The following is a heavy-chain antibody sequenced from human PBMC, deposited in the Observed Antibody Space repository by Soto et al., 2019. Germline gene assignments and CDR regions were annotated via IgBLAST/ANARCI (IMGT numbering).Heavy chain of an antibody. Sequence: ASVKVSCKASGGTFSSYTISWVRQAPGQGLEWMGRIIPILGIANYAQKFQGRVTITADKSTSTAYMELSSLRSEDTAVYYCARGPKDTYYYGSGRFDPWGQGTLVTVSS. CDR3: ARGPKDTYYYGSGRFDP. CDR1: GGTFSSYT. CDR2: IIPILGIA. J-gene: IGHJ5*02. V-gene: IGHV1-69*02. D-gene: IGHD3-10*01.